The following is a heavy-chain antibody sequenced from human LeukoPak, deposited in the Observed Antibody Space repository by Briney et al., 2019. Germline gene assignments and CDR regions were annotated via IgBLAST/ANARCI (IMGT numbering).Heavy chain of an antibody. CDR3: TTWSSCSRDTCQFNY. D-gene: IGHD2-2*01. CDR1: GFSFSNYW. CDR2: INEDGSDI. V-gene: IGHV3-7*01. Sequence: GGSLRLSCEGSGFSFSNYWMSWVRQAPGKGLEWVAHINEDGSDIYYVDSVKGRFTISRDNAKNSLYLQMGSLRAEDTAVFYCTTWSSCSRDTCQFNYWGQGTPVTVSS. J-gene: IGHJ4*02.